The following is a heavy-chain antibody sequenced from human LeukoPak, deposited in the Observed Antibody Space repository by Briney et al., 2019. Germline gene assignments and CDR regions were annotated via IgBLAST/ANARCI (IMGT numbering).Heavy chain of an antibody. CDR1: GASVSNYY. V-gene: IGHV4-4*07. Sequence: PSETLSLTCIVSGASVSNYYWDWIRQPAGKGLEWIGRIYTSGSTNYNPSLKSRVTMSIDTSRNQFSLKLSSVTAADTAVYYCARRGWYDVDYWGQGTLVTVSS. J-gene: IGHJ4*02. CDR2: IYTSGST. D-gene: IGHD6-19*01. CDR3: ARRGWYDVDY.